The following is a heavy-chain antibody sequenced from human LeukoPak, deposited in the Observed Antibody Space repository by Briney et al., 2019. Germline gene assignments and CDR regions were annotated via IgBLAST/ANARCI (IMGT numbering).Heavy chain of an antibody. CDR1: GGSISSSSYY. CDR2: IYYSGST. V-gene: IGHV4-39*07. D-gene: IGHD1-7*01. J-gene: IGHJ5*02. Sequence: PSETLSLTCTVPGGSISSSSYYWGWIRQPPGKGLEWIGSIYYSGSTYYNPSLKSRVTISVDTSKNQFSLKLSSVTAAETAVYYCARELELQPWFDPWGQGTLVTVSS. CDR3: ARELELQPWFDP.